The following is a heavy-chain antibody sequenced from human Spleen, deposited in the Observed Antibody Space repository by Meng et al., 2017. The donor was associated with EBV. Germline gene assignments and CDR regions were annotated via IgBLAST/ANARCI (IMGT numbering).Heavy chain of an antibody. J-gene: IGHJ4*02. Sequence: EVQLEEAGGALVQPGGSLRLSCAASEFTLRRYWMHWVRQGPGKEPLWVSRINEDGTITNYADSVKGRFTISRDNAKNTLYLQMNNLRAEDTAVYYCSRDLAGSDDYWGRGTLVTVSS. CDR2: INEDGTIT. D-gene: IGHD1-14*01. V-gene: IGHV3-74*01. CDR3: SRDLAGSDDY. CDR1: EFTLRRYW.